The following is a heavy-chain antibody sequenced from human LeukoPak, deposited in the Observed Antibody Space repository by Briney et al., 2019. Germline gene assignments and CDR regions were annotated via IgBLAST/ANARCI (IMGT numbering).Heavy chain of an antibody. Sequence: PGGSLRLSCAASGFTFSSYGMHWVRQAPGKGLEWVAVISYDGSNKYYADSVKGRFTISRDNSKNTLYLQMNSLRAEDTAVYYCAKDRGVAEYYYYYGMDVWGQGTTVTVS. V-gene: IGHV3-30*18. J-gene: IGHJ6*02. CDR1: GFTFSSYG. CDR2: ISYDGSNK. CDR3: AKDRGVAEYYYYYGMDV. D-gene: IGHD3-3*01.